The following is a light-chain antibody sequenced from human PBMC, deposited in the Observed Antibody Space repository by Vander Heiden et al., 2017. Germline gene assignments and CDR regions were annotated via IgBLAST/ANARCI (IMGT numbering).Light chain of an antibody. V-gene: IGKV1-5*03. CDR3: QQFNSYPVT. CDR1: QSISNY. CDR2: KAS. J-gene: IGKJ1*01. Sequence: DIQVTQSPSTPSAAVGERVTITCRASQSISNYLAWYQQKPGKAPRLLIYKASSLESGVPLRFSGSGSGTEFTLTISSLQPDDFATYYCQQFNSYPVTFGQGTKVEIK.